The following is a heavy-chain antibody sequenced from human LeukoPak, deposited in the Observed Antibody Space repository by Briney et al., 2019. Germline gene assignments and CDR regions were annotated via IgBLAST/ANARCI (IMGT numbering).Heavy chain of an antibody. D-gene: IGHD2-8*02. CDR3: ASPEYLVGYMDV. V-gene: IGHV4-39*01. J-gene: IGHJ6*03. Sequence: TSETLSLTCTVSGGSISSSSYYWGWIRQPPGKGLEWIGSIYYSGSTYYNPSLKSRVTISVDTSKNQFSLKLSSVTAADTAVYYCASPEYLVGYMDVWGKGTTVTVSS. CDR1: GGSISSSSYY. CDR2: IYYSGST.